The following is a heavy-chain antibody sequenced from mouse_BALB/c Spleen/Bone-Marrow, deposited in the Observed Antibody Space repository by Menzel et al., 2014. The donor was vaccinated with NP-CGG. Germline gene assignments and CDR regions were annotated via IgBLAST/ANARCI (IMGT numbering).Heavy chain of an antibody. J-gene: IGHJ3*01. Sequence: VQLQQSGPGLVKPSQSLSLTCSVTGYSITSGYYRNWIRQFPGNKLEWMGYISYGGSNNYNPSLKNRISITRDTSKNQFFLKLNSVTTEDTATYYCASLLAYWGQGTLVTVSA. CDR2: ISYGGSN. CDR3: ASLLAY. CDR1: GYSITSGYY. V-gene: IGHV3-6*02.